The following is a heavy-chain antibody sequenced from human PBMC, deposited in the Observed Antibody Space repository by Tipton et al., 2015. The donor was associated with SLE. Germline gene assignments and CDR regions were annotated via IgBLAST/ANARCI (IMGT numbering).Heavy chain of an antibody. J-gene: IGHJ4*02. V-gene: IGHV3-7*01. D-gene: IGHD5/OR15-5a*01. CDR2: IKQDGSEK. Sequence: GSLRLSCAASGFTFSDYYMSWIRQAPGKGLEWVANIKQDGSEKYYVDSVKGRFTISRDNAKNSLYLQMNSLRAEDTAVYYCARPSTIKGSFVDYWGQGTLVTVSS. CDR3: ARPSTIKGSFVDY. CDR1: GFTFSDYY.